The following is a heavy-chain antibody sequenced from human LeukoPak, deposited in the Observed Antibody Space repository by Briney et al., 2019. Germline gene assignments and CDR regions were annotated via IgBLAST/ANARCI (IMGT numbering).Heavy chain of an antibody. J-gene: IGHJ4*02. CDR1: GFTFSDYY. D-gene: IGHD5-18*01. Sequence: GGSLRLSCAASGFTFSDYYMSWIRQAPGKGLEWVSYIISSSSYTNNADSVKGRFTISRDNAKNSRYLQMNSLRAEDTAVYYCALSTATGRYFDYWGQGTLVTVSS. CDR2: IISSSSYT. V-gene: IGHV3-11*03. CDR3: ALSTATGRYFDY.